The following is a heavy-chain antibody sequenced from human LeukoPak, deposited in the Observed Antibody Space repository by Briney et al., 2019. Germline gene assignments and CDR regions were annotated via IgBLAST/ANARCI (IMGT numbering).Heavy chain of an antibody. J-gene: IGHJ4*02. CDR2: ISAYNGNT. CDR3: ASDTLGYCSSTSCYPRRDLDY. V-gene: IGHV1-18*01. CDR1: GYTFTSYG. D-gene: IGHD2-2*01. Sequence: ASVKVSCKASGYTFTSYGISWVRQAPGQGLEWMGWISAYNGNTNYAQKLQGRVTMTTDTSTSTAYMELRSLRSDDTTVYYCASDTLGYCSSTSCYPRRDLDYWGQGTLVTVSS.